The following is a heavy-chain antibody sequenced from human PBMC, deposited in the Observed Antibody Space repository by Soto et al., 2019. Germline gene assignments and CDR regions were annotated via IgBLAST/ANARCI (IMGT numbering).Heavy chain of an antibody. Sequence: PGWSLRLSCAASGFTFSSYAMSWVRQAPGKGLEWVSAISGSGGSTYYADSVKGRFTISRDNSKNTLYLQMNSLRAEDTAVYYCAKDAGSYYYGSGSLGGYWYFDLWGRGTLVTVSS. D-gene: IGHD3-10*01. CDR3: AKDAGSYYYGSGSLGGYWYFDL. CDR2: ISGSGGST. J-gene: IGHJ2*01. CDR1: GFTFSSYA. V-gene: IGHV3-23*01.